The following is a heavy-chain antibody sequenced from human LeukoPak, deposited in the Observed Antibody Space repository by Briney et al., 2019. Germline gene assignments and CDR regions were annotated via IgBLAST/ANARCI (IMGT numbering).Heavy chain of an antibody. J-gene: IGHJ4*02. D-gene: IGHD6-13*01. CDR2: IFYSGSP. CDR1: GGSISSYY. CDR3: ARGGHIAAAGTYDY. Sequence: TSETLSLTCTVSGGSISSYYWSWIRQPPGKGLEWIANIFYSGSPNYNPSLKSRVTISFDTSKNQFSLKLSSVTAADTAVYYCARGGHIAAAGTYDYWGQGTLVTVSS. V-gene: IGHV4-59*08.